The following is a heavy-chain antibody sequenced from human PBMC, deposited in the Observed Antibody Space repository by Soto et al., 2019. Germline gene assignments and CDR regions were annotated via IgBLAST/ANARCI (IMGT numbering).Heavy chain of an antibody. Sequence: PVGSLRLSSAASGFTFSSYGMHWARPAPSKWLERLAHISYAGSDKHYVDSVKGGFTISRDKGKNTLYLQMNSLRAEDTAVYYCAVAYGLDVWGQGTTVTVSS. CDR1: GFTFSSYG. V-gene: IGHV3-30*03. CDR3: AVAYGLDV. CDR2: ISYAGSDK. J-gene: IGHJ6*02. D-gene: IGHD2-15*01.